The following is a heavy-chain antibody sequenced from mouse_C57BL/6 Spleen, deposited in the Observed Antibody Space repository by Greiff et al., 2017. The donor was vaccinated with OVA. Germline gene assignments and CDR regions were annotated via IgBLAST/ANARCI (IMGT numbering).Heavy chain of an antibody. CDR3: VSSEGSRESHYAMDY. Sequence: QVQLQQPGAELVKPGASVKLSCKASGYTFTSYWMHWVKQRPGQGLEWIGMIHPNSGSTNYNEKFKSKATLTVDKSSSTAYMQLSSLTSEDSAVYYCVSSEGSRESHYAMDYWGQGTSVTVSS. CDR1: GYTFTSYW. J-gene: IGHJ4*01. CDR2: IHPNSGST. V-gene: IGHV1-64*01. D-gene: IGHD1-1*01.